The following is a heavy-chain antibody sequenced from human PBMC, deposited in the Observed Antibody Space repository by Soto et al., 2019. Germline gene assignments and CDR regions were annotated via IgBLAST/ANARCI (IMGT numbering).Heavy chain of an antibody. D-gene: IGHD3-22*01. V-gene: IGHV4-39*01. J-gene: IGHJ4*02. Sequence: QLQLQESGPGLVKPSETLSLTCTVSGGSISSSSYYWGWIRQPPGKGLEWIGSIYYSGSTYYNPSLKSRVTISVDTSKNQFSLKLSSVTAADTAVYYCARQRGYYDSSGYFDYWGQGTLVTVSS. CDR2: IYYSGST. CDR3: ARQRGYYDSSGYFDY. CDR1: GGSISSSSYY.